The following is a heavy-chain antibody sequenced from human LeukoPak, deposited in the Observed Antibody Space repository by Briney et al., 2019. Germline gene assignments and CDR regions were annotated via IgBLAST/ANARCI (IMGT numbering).Heavy chain of an antibody. CDR1: GFTLSSYA. D-gene: IGHD3-3*01. J-gene: IGHJ4*02. CDR3: AKDTVYGFWSGYTDY. CDR2: VSGRGGST. V-gene: IGHV3-23*01. Sequence: GGSLRLSCAASGFTLSSYAMSWVRQAPGKGLEWVSGVSGRGGSTYYADSVKGRFTISRDNSKNTLYLQMNSLRAEDTAVYYCAKDTVYGFWSGYTDYWGQGTLVTVSS.